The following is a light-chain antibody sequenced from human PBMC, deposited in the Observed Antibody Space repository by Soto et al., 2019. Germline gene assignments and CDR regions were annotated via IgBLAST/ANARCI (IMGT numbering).Light chain of an antibody. CDR2: DVS. CDR1: SSDVGGYNY. V-gene: IGLV2-14*01. J-gene: IGLJ1*01. Sequence: VLTQPASVSGSPGQSITISCTGTSSDVGGYNYVSWYQQHPGKAPKLMIYDVSNRPSGVSNRFSGSKSGNTASLTISGLQAEDEADYYCSSYTSSSTIFGTGTKVTVL. CDR3: SSYTSSSTI.